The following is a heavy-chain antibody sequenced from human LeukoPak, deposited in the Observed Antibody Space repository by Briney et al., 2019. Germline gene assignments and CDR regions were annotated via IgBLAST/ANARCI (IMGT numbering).Heavy chain of an antibody. CDR3: AKDFGVVIAHNWVDP. Sequence: GGSLRLSCAASGFTFSSYAMSWVPQAPGKGLEWVSGISGSGGTTYYADSVKGRFTISRDNSKNTLYLQMNSLRAEDTAIYYCAKDFGVVIAHNWVDPWGRGTLVTVSS. D-gene: IGHD3-3*01. J-gene: IGHJ5*02. V-gene: IGHV3-23*01. CDR1: GFTFSSYA. CDR2: ISGSGGTT.